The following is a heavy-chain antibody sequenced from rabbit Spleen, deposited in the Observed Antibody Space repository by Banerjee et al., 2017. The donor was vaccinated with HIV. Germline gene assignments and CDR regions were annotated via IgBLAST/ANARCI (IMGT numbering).Heavy chain of an antibody. V-gene: IGHV1S40*01. J-gene: IGHJ2*01. Sequence: QSLEESGGDLVKPGGSLKLSCTASGFSFSDKAVICWVRQAPGKGLEWIACINANDGDTDYANWPKGRFTISKTSSTTVTLQMTGLTAADTATYFCARNYVNVFDPWGQGTLVTVS. CDR2: INANDGDT. CDR3: ARNYVNVFDP. CDR1: GFSFSDKAV. D-gene: IGHD1-1*01.